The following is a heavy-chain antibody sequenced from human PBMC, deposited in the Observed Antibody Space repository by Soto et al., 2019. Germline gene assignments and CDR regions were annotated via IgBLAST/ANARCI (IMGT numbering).Heavy chain of an antibody. J-gene: IGHJ6*02. Sequence: PGGSLRLSCAASGFTFSSYWMSWVRQAPGKGLEWVANIKQDGSEKYYVDSVKGRFTISRDNAKNSLYLQMNSLRAEDTAVYYCAREGYSYGYPNYYYYGMDVWGQGTTVTVSS. D-gene: IGHD5-18*01. V-gene: IGHV3-7*05. CDR2: IKQDGSEK. CDR1: GFTFSSYW. CDR3: AREGYSYGYPNYYYYGMDV.